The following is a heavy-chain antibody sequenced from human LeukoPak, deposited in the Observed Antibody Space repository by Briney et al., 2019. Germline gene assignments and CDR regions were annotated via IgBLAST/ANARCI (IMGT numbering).Heavy chain of an antibody. CDR1: GFTFSSYW. J-gene: IGHJ4*02. Sequence: PGGSLRLSCAASGFTFSSYWMHWVRQAPGKGLVCVSRINSDGSSTSYADSVKGRFTISRDNAKNTLYLQMNSLRAEDTAVYYCAREPPARDEGQIDYWGQGTLVTVSS. CDR2: INSDGSST. V-gene: IGHV3-74*01. CDR3: AREPPARDEGQIDY.